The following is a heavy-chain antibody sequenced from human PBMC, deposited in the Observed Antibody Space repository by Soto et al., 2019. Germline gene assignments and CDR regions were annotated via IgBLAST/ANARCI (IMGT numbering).Heavy chain of an antibody. D-gene: IGHD3-9*01. CDR2: ISYDGSNK. V-gene: IGHV3-30*18. J-gene: IGHJ6*02. CDR1: AFTFSRYG. Sequence: SVRLSCAASAFTFSRYGMHWVRQAPGKGLEWVAVISYDGSNKYYADSVKGRFTISRDNSKNTLYLQMNSLRAEDTAVYYCAKELGYYDIHDAYYGMDVWRQGTTVTVSS. CDR3: AKELGYYDIHDAYYGMDV.